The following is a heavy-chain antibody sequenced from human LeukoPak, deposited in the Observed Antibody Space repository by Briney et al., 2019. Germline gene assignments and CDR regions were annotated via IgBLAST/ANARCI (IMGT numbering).Heavy chain of an antibody. CDR3: ARGGIGNPFDC. Sequence: GGSLRLSCAASGFTFSSYGMHWVRQAPGKGLEWVAVISYDGSNKYYADSVKGRFTISRDNSKNTLYLQMNSLRAEDTAVYYCARGGIGNPFDCWGQGTLVTVSS. CDR2: ISYDGSNK. D-gene: IGHD6-13*01. J-gene: IGHJ4*02. CDR1: GFTFSSYG. V-gene: IGHV3-30*03.